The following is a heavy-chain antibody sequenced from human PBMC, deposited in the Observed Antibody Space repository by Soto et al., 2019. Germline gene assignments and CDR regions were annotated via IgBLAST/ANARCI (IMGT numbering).Heavy chain of an antibody. CDR3: AKIYGSTPGGYYGMDV. CDR2: ISYDGSNK. CDR1: GFTFSSYG. V-gene: IGHV3-30*18. J-gene: IGHJ6*02. D-gene: IGHD1-26*01. Sequence: QVQLVESGGGVVQPGRSLRLSCAASGFTFSSYGMHWVRQAPGKGLEWGAVISYDGSNKYHADSVKGRFTISRDNSKNTLYLQMNSLRAEDTAVYYCAKIYGSTPGGYYGMDVWGQGTTVTVSS.